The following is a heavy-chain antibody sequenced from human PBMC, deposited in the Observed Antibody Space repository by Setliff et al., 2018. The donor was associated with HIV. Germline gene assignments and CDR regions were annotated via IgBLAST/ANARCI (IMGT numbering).Heavy chain of an antibody. CDR2: INPNSGVT. D-gene: IGHD3-16*02. V-gene: IGHV1-2*06. CDR3: ARDPYVWGSYRYPGDN. Sequence: ASVKVSCKASGYTFSDYFIHWVRQAPGQALEWMGRINPNSGVTTYAQNFQGRVAMTRDTSINTSYLELTRLRSDDTAVYYCARDPYVWGSYRYPGDNWGQGTLVTVSS. J-gene: IGHJ4*02. CDR1: GYTFSDYF.